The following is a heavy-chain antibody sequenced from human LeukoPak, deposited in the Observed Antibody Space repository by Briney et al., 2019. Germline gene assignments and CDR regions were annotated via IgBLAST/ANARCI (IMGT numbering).Heavy chain of an antibody. CDR2: ISGSGGST. CDR3: AKAYGSGSYSPNWFDP. Sequence: PGGSLRLSCAASGLTFSSYAMSWVRQAPGKGLEWVSAISGSGGSTYYADSVKGRFTISRDNSKNTLYLQMNSLRAEDTAVYYCAKAYGSGSYSPNWFDPWGQGTLVTVSS. CDR1: GLTFSSYA. V-gene: IGHV3-23*01. J-gene: IGHJ5*02. D-gene: IGHD3-10*01.